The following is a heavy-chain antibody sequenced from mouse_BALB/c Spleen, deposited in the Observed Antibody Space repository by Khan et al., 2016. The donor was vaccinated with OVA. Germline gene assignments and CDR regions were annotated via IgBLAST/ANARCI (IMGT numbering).Heavy chain of an antibody. V-gene: IGHV14-3*02. CDR1: GFNIKDTY. Sequence: VQLQQAGAELVKPGASVKLSCTSSGFNIKDTYMHWVKQRPEQGLEWIGRIDPANGYTKYDPNFQGKATITADTSSNTAYLQLSSLTSEDTAVYYCARMARKWGQGTTLTVSS. J-gene: IGHJ2*01. CDR2: IDPANGYT. CDR3: ARMARK.